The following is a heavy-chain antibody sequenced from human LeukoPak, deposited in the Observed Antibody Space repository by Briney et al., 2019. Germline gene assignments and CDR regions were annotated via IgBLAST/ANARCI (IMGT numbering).Heavy chain of an antibody. D-gene: IGHD4-23*01. Sequence: PGGSLRLSCAASAFTFSNYWMSWVRQAPGKGLEWVANIKEDGSEINYVDSVKGRFTISGDNAKNSLYPQMNSLRVDYTAVYYCARDRGYSTFDFWGQGTLVTVSS. CDR1: AFTFSNYW. V-gene: IGHV3-7*01. CDR3: ARDRGYSTFDF. J-gene: IGHJ4*02. CDR2: IKEDGSEI.